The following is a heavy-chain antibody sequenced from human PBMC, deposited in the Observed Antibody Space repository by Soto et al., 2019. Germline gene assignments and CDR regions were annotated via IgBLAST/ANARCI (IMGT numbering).Heavy chain of an antibody. J-gene: IGHJ3*02. V-gene: IGHV1-18*01. CDR2: ISAYNGNT. Sequence: ASVKVSCKASGYTFTNFGISWVRQAPGQGLEWMGWISAYNGNTNYAQKFQGRVTMTTDTSTSTAYMELRSLRSDDTAVYYCARDRAAAGTSNAFDIWGQGTMVTVSS. CDR3: ARDRAAAGTSNAFDI. D-gene: IGHD6-13*01. CDR1: GYTFTNFG.